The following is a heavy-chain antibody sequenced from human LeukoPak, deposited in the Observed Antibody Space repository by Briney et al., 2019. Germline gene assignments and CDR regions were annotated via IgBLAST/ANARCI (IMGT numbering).Heavy chain of an antibody. D-gene: IGHD5-18*01. V-gene: IGHV1-2*02. CDR1: GYTFTSYG. CDR3: ASSVDTAMTSDVGLDI. CDR2: INPNSGGT. J-gene: IGHJ3*02. Sequence: ASVKVSCKASGYTFTSYGISWVRQAPGQGLEWMGWINPNSGGTNYAQKFQGRVTMTRDTSISTAYMELSRLRSDDTAVYYCASSVDTAMTSDVGLDIWGQGTMVTVSS.